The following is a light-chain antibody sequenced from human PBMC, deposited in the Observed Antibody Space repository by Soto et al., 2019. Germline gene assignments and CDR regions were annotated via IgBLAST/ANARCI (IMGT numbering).Light chain of an antibody. CDR2: DVN. CDR3: SSYTSTSTLV. Sequence: QSFLRPPPSVSGAPGRRVTISCPGSRSNIRAGYDVHWYQQLPGTAPKLMIYDVNNRPSGVSDRFSGSKSGNTASLTISGLQAEDEADYYCSSYTSTSTLVFGTGTKVTVL. J-gene: IGLJ1*01. V-gene: IGLV1-40*01. CDR1: RSNIRAGYD.